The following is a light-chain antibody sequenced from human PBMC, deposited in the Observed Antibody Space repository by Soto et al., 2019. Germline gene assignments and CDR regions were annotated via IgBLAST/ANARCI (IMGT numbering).Light chain of an antibody. Sequence: QSVLTQPASVSGSPGQSITISFTGARTDVDGYDYVTWYQQHPGQAPKLMIYDVNNRPSGVSHRFSGSKSGDTASLTISGLQAEDDADYYCGSYTASAPFYIFGTGTKVTVL. CDR2: DVN. CDR3: GSYTASAPFYI. J-gene: IGLJ1*01. V-gene: IGLV2-14*03. CDR1: RTDVDGYDY.